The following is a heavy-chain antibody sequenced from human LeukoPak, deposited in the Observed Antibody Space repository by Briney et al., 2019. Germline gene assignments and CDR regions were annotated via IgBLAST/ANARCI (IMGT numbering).Heavy chain of an antibody. Sequence: GESMRLSCAASGFTFSSYAMSWVRQAPGKGLEWVSAIIGVGGQTYYADSVKGRFTISRDNSKNTLYLEMNSLRAEDTAVYYCAKVKKHIVVVPDAPLDYWGQGTLVTSST. CDR3: AKVKKHIVVVPDAPLDY. D-gene: IGHD2-2*01. CDR2: IIGVGGQT. V-gene: IGHV3-23*01. J-gene: IGHJ4*02. CDR1: GFTFSSYA.